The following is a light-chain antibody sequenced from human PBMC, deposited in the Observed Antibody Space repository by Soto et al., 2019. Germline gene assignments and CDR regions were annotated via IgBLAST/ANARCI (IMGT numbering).Light chain of an antibody. CDR2: GVT. CDR1: SSHIGGYDY. CDR3: TSYTSSSTHV. Sequence: QSALTQPASVSGSPGQSITISCTGTSSHIGGYDYVSWYQHHPGKAPKFIIYGVTNRPSGVSHRFSGSKSANTASLTISGLQAEDEADYYCTSYTSSSTHVFGTGTKVTVL. J-gene: IGLJ1*01. V-gene: IGLV2-14*01.